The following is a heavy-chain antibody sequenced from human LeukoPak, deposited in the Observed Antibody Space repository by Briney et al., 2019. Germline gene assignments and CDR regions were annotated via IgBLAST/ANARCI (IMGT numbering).Heavy chain of an antibody. CDR3: AREDPQTRVPEGMDV. J-gene: IGHJ6*02. Sequence: SETLSLTCTVAGGSISYYYWSWIRQSPGKGMEWNGYVYYSGTTNYNPSLKSRVTISVDTSKNQFSLQLRSVTAADTAVYYCAREDPQTRVPEGMDVWGQGTTVTVSS. V-gene: IGHV4-59*01. CDR2: VYYSGTT. D-gene: IGHD4/OR15-4a*01. CDR1: GGSISYYY.